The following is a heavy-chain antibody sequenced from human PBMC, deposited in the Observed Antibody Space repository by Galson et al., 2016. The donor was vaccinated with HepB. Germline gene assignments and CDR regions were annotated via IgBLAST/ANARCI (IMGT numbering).Heavy chain of an antibody. V-gene: IGHV3-74*01. CDR1: DFTFSGCW. CDR3: TRDDSYGLDV. J-gene: IGHJ6*02. CDR2: INADGTST. Sequence: SLRLSCAASDFTFSGCWMHWVRQVPGKGLVWVSYINADGTSTTYADSVKGRFTISRDNAKNTVHLQMNSLRAEDTAIYYCTRDDSYGLDVWGQGTTVTVSS. D-gene: IGHD2-21*02.